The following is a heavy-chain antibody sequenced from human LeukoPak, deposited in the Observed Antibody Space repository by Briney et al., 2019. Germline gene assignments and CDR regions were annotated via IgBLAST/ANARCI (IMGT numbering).Heavy chain of an antibody. J-gene: IGHJ3*02. CDR3: AADRDCTSRSCHTYGFDI. D-gene: IGHD2-2*01. CDR2: IVVGSGNT. CDR1: GFTFSGSA. Sequence: SVKVSCKASGFTFSGSAVKWVRQARGQPLEWIGWIVVGSGNTNYAQRFRERVTITRDMSTSTTYVELSSLRAEDSAVYYCAADRDCTSRSCHTYGFDIWGQGTMVTVSS. V-gene: IGHV1-58*01.